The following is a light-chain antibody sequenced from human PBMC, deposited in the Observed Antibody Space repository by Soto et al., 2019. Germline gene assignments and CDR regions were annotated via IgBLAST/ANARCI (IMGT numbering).Light chain of an antibody. CDR3: QHYKTYPLT. V-gene: IGKV1-16*01. CDR1: QDISTS. Sequence: DILMTQSPSSLSASVRDRVTFTCRANQDISTSLAWFQQKPGKGPKSLIYAASSLQSGVPSRFSGSGSGTDFSLTISSLQPEDFATYYCQHYKTYPLTFGGGTKVEI. J-gene: IGKJ4*01. CDR2: AAS.